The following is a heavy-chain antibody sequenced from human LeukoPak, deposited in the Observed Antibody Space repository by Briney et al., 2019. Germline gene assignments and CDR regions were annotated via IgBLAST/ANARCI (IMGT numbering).Heavy chain of an antibody. V-gene: IGHV4-34*01. CDR1: IDSFSKYH. J-gene: IGHJ5*02. Sequence: TSETLSLTCAVYIDSFSKYHWNWICKTPAKGMEWIGEVNESDGTNISPSRRSRVILSVDTSKNQFSLTLIPVTVADTAIYYCARGQGSTGPQVGKNWFDPWGQGTRVTVSS. CDR2: VNESDGT. CDR3: ARGQGSTGPQVGKNWFDP. D-gene: IGHD1-26*01.